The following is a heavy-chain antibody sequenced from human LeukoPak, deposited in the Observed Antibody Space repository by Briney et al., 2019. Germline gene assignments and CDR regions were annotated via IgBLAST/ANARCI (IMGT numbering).Heavy chain of an antibody. CDR2: ISSSGNTI. CDR1: GFTFSNYE. D-gene: IGHD3-10*01. Sequence: GGSLRLSCAASGFTFSNYEMNWVRQAPGKGLEWVSYISSSGNTIYYADSVKGRFTISRDNAKNSLYLQMNSLRAEDTAIHYCARDFYYGSGRFDYWGQGTLVSVSS. J-gene: IGHJ4*02. CDR3: ARDFYYGSGRFDY. V-gene: IGHV3-48*03.